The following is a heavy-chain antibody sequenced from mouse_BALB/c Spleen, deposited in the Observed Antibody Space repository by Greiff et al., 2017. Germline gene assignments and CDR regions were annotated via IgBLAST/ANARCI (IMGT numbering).Heavy chain of an antibody. CDR3: AKSYGNYNPMDY. V-gene: IGHV2-2*02. CDR1: GFSLTSYG. Sequence: VQRVESGPGLVQPSQSLSITCTVSGFSLTSYGVHWVRQSPGKGLEWLGVIWSGGSTDYNAAFISRLSISKDNSKSQVFFKMNSLQANDTAIYYCAKSYGNYNPMDYWGQGTSVTVSS. CDR2: IWSGGST. J-gene: IGHJ4*01. D-gene: IGHD2-10*02.